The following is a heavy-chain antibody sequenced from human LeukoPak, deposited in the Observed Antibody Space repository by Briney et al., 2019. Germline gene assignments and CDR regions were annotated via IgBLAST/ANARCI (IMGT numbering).Heavy chain of an antibody. D-gene: IGHD4-17*01. J-gene: IGHJ4*02. CDR3: ANYGDYQYFDY. CDR2: ISSSSSYI. Sequence: GGSLRLSCAASGFTFSSYSMNWVRQAPGKGLEWVSSISSSSSYIYYADSVKGRFTISRDNAKNSLYLQMNSLKTDDTAVYYCANYGDYQYFDYWGQGTPVTVSS. CDR1: GFTFSSYS. V-gene: IGHV3-21*01.